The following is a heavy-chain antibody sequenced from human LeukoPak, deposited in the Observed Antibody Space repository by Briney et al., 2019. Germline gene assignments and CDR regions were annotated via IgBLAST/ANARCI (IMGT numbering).Heavy chain of an antibody. J-gene: IGHJ3*02. V-gene: IGHV3-7*01. CDR1: GFTVSSYW. Sequence: GGSLRLSWAASGFTVSSYWMSWVRQAPGKGLEWVANIKQDGSEKYYVDSVKGRFTISRDNAKNSLYLQMNSLRAEDTAVYYCARDLNYYDSSGYYYHDAFDIWGRGTMVTVSS. CDR2: IKQDGSEK. D-gene: IGHD3-22*01. CDR3: ARDLNYYDSSGYYYHDAFDI.